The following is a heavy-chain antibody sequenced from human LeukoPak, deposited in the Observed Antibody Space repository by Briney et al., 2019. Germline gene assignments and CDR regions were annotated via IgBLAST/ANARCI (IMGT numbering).Heavy chain of an antibody. CDR3: AKDSQGFYGGFWYGTYGMDV. J-gene: IGHJ6*02. CDR2: IKHDGSEE. CDR1: GFTFSDYW. V-gene: IGHV3-7*03. Sequence: PGGSLRLSCAGSGFTFSDYWIYWVRKTPEKGLEWVATIKHDGSEEYYVDSVRGRFSISRDDAKNSVYLQMNSLRADDTAVYYCAKDSQGFYGGFWYGTYGMDVWGQGTTVTVSS. D-gene: IGHD3-16*01.